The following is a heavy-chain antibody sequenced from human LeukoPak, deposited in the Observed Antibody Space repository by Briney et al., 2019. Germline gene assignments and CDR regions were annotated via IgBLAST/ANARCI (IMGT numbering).Heavy chain of an antibody. Sequence: GGSLRLSCAASGFTFSSYSMNWVRQAPGKGLEWVSSISSSSSYVYYADSVKGRFTISRDNAKNSLYLQMNSLRAEDTAVYYCARATAFGELPYYYYYMDVWGKGTTVTISS. D-gene: IGHD3-10*01. J-gene: IGHJ6*03. V-gene: IGHV3-21*01. CDR1: GFTFSSYS. CDR2: ISSSSSYV. CDR3: ARATAFGELPYYYYYMDV.